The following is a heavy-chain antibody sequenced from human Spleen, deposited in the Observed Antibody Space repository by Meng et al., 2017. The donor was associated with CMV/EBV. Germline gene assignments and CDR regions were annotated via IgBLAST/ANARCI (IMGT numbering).Heavy chain of an antibody. J-gene: IGHJ4*02. D-gene: IGHD2-8*01. CDR1: GFTFSSYA. Sequence: GESLKISCAASGFTFSSYAMHWVRQAPGKGLEWVAVISYDGSNKYYADSVKGRFTISRDNSKNTLYLQMNSLRAEDTAVYYCARDPPNPNPGHFDYWGQGTLVTVSS. CDR3: ARDPPNPNPGHFDY. CDR2: ISYDGSNK. V-gene: IGHV3-30*04.